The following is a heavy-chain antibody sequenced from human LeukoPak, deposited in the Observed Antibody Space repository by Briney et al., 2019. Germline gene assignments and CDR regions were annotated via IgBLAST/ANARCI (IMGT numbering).Heavy chain of an antibody. CDR2: IIPIFGTA. Sequence: GASVKVSCQASGYTFTSYGISWVRQAPGQGLEWMGGIIPIFGTANYAQKFQGRVTITTDESTSTAYMELSSLRSEDTAVYYCARVRSEWREGAFDYWGQGTLVTVSS. CDR1: GYTFTSYG. CDR3: ARVRSEWREGAFDY. J-gene: IGHJ4*02. D-gene: IGHD3-3*01. V-gene: IGHV1-69*05.